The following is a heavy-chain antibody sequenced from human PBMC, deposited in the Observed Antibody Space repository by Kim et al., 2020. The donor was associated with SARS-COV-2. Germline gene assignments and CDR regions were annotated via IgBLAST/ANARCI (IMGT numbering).Heavy chain of an antibody. V-gene: IGHV3-15*01. CDR2: LKSESDGGTA. D-gene: IGHD3-22*01. CDR3: TTNSANSGYLGAFDI. Sequence: GGSLRLSCSASGFTFTNAWMNWVRQAPGKGLEWVGRLKSESDGGTADYAAPVKDRFTISRDDSKNMFYLQLNSLKSEDTAVYFCTTNSANSGYLGAFDIWGQGTLVTVSS. J-gene: IGHJ3*02. CDR1: GFTFTNAW.